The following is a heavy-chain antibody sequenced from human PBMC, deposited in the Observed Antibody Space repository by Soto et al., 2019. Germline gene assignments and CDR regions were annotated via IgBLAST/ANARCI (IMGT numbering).Heavy chain of an antibody. CDR1: GFRFSIAW. V-gene: IGHV3-15*07. Sequence: EVHLVESGGGLVKPGGSLRLSCAASGFRFSIAWMNWVRQAPGKGLDWVGRIKGETTNWTTAYAKPVKGIFTVSADGSENTLDLNMNGLKTEDTGVCYCFKGLDNRGGMAQWGHGTVSTVSS. D-gene: IGHD2-15*01. J-gene: IGHJ4*01. CDR2: IKGETTNWTT. CDR3: FKGLDNRGGMAQ.